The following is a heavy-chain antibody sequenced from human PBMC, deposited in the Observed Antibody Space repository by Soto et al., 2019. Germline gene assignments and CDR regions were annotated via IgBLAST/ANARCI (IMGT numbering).Heavy chain of an antibody. V-gene: IGHV4-61*01. CDR3: AIMDIVLVPSTSPRLHYYYGMDV. CDR2: IHYSGST. Sequence: PSETLSVTCTVSAGSVSSGSYYWSWIRQAPGRGLEWIGYIHYSGSTNYNSSLKNRVTISVDTSKNKFSLNLSSVTAADTAVYYCAIMDIVLVPSTSPRLHYYYGMDVWGQGTSV. CDR1: AGSVSSGSYY. D-gene: IGHD2-2*03. J-gene: IGHJ6*02.